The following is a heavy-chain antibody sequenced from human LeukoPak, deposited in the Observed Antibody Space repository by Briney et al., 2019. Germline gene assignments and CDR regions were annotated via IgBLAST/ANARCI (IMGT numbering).Heavy chain of an antibody. CDR1: GGTFSSYA. Sequence: GASVKVSCKASGGTFSSYAISWVRQAPGQGLEWMGGIIPIFGTANYAQKFQGRVTITADESTSTAYMELSSLRSEDTAVYYCARDEVAVAGTQPDYWGQGTLVTVSS. J-gene: IGHJ4*02. D-gene: IGHD6-19*01. CDR3: ARDEVAVAGTQPDY. V-gene: IGHV1-69*13. CDR2: IIPIFGTA.